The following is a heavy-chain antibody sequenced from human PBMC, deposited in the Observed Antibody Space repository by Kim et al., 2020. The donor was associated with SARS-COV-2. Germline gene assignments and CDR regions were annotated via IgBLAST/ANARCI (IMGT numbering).Heavy chain of an antibody. J-gene: IGHJ4*02. Sequence: GGSLRLSCAASGFTFSSYAMSWVRQAPGKGLEWVSAISGSGGSTYYADSVKGRFTISRDNSKNTLYLQMNSLRAEDTAVYYCATPKPEYYYGSGSYSVYFDYWGQGTLVTVSS. CDR3: ATPKPEYYYGSGSYSVYFDY. V-gene: IGHV3-23*01. CDR2: ISGSGGST. D-gene: IGHD3-10*01. CDR1: GFTFSSYA.